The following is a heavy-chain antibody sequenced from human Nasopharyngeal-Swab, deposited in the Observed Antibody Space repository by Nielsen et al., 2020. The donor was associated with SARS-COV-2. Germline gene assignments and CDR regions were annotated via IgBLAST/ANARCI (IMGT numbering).Heavy chain of an antibody. D-gene: IGHD3-3*01. CDR3: ARHLPLRFLEWLFPDYFDY. CDR1: GFTFSSYS. CDR2: ISSSSSYI. J-gene: IGHJ4*02. V-gene: IGHV3-21*01. Sequence: LSLACAASGFTFSSYSMNWVRQAPGKGLEWVSSISSSSSYIYYADSVKGRFAISRDNAKNSLYLQMNSLRAEDTAVYYCARHLPLRFLEWLFPDYFDYWGQGTLVTVSS.